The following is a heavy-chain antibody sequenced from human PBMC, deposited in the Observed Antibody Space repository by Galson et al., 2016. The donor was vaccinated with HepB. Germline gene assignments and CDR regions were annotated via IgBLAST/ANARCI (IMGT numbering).Heavy chain of an antibody. V-gene: IGHV1-8*01. Sequence: SCKASGYTFASYDINWVRQAPGQGLEWMGWINPSSGDTGYAQKFQARVTMTRNTFINTAYMELRSLRFDDTAVYYCARVLRRGYSNYDANWGQGTLVTVSS. CDR3: ARVLRRGYSNYDAN. J-gene: IGHJ4*02. CDR2: INPSSGDT. CDR1: GYTFASYD. D-gene: IGHD5-12*01.